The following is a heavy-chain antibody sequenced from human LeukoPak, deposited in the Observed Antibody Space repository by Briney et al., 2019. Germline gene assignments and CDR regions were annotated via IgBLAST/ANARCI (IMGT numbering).Heavy chain of an antibody. D-gene: IGHD3-22*01. Sequence: SETLSLTCTVSGGSISSSSYYGGWIRQPPGKGLEWIGELNHSGSTNYNPSLKSRVTISVDTSRNQFSLKLSSVTAADTAVYYCARHKSDYYDSSDAGTYYYYMDVWGKGTTVTISS. CDR3: ARHKSDYYDSSDAGTYYYYMDV. V-gene: IGHV4-39*01. J-gene: IGHJ6*03. CDR2: LNHSGST. CDR1: GGSISSSSYY.